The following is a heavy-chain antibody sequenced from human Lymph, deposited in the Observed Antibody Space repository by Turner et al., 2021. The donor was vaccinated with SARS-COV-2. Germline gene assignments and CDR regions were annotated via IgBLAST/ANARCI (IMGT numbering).Heavy chain of an antibody. D-gene: IGHD6-25*01. V-gene: IGHV3-30-3*01. CDR1: GFTFSSYA. CDR3: ARDVGAALDY. Sequence: QVQLVESGGGVLQPGRSLRLSCAASGFTFSSYAMHWVRQAPGKGLEWVALISYDGSNKYYADSVKGRFTISRDNSKNTLYLQMNSLRAEDTAVYYCARDVGAALDYWGQGTLVTVSS. J-gene: IGHJ4*02. CDR2: ISYDGSNK.